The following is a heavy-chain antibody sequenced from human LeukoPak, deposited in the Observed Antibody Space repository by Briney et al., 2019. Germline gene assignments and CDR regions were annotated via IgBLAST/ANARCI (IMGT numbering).Heavy chain of an antibody. CDR2: IYYSGST. J-gene: IGHJ4*02. V-gene: IGHV4-39*01. Sequence: WVRQPPGKGLEWIGSIYYSGSTYYNPSLKSRVTISVDTSKNQFSLKLSSVTAADTAVYYCARMHDYGDYIDYWGQGTLVTVSS. D-gene: IGHD4-17*01. CDR3: ARMHDYGDYIDY.